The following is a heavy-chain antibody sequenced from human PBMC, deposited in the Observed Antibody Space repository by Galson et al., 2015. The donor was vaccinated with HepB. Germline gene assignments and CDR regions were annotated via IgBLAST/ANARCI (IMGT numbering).Heavy chain of an antibody. J-gene: IGHJ4*02. CDR2: ISASTIYR. CDR1: GFTFSDYY. D-gene: IGHD4-17*01. CDR3: ARVSDAYYCDHTHFDS. Sequence: SLRLSCAASGFTFSDYYMSWIRQAPGKGLEWLSHISASTIYRKYADAATGRFTVSSENAKTSLNLKMNSLRAEDTSLYYCARVSDAYYCDHTHFDSWGQGTLVTVSS. V-gene: IGHV3-11*05.